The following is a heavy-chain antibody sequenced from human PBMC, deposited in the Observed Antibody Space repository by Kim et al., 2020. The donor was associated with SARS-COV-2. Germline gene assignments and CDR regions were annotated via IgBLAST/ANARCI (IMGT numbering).Heavy chain of an antibody. Sequence: YAQKFQGRVTITADESTSTAYMELSSLRSEDTAVYYCARQGMTTVTTFVYWGQGTLVTVSS. CDR3: ARQGMTTVTTFVY. V-gene: IGHV1-69*01. J-gene: IGHJ4*02. D-gene: IGHD4-17*01.